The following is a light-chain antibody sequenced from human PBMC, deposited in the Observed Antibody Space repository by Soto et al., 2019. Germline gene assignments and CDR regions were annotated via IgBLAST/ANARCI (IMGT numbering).Light chain of an antibody. Sequence: QSVLTQPASVSGFPRQSITISCIGTSSDVGAFNYVSWYQHHPGKAPKLIIYDVTDRPSGVSTRFSASKSGNTASLTISGLQAEDEADYYCSSYTTRNTEVFGTGTKVTVL. CDR1: SSDVGAFNY. CDR2: DVT. CDR3: SSYTTRNTEV. J-gene: IGLJ1*01. V-gene: IGLV2-14*03.